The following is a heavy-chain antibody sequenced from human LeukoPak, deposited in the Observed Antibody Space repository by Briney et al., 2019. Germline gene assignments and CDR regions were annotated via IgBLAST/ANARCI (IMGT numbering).Heavy chain of an antibody. CDR3: ARAVYWEYSSTAILDNWFDP. Sequence: GASVKVSCKASGYTFTSYYIHWVRQAPGQGLEWMGIINPSGGSTSYAQKFQGRVTMTRDMSTSTVYMELSSLRSEDTAVYYCARAVYWEYSSTAILDNWFDPWGQGTLVTVSS. D-gene: IGHD6-6*01. V-gene: IGHV1-46*01. CDR2: INPSGGST. J-gene: IGHJ5*02. CDR1: GYTFTSYY.